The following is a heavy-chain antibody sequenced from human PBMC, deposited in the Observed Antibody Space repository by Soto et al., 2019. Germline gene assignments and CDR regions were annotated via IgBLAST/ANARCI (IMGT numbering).Heavy chain of an antibody. V-gene: IGHV3-30-3*01. Sequence: GGSLRLSCAASGFTFSSYAMHWVRQAPGKGLEWVAVISYDGSNKYYADSVKGRFTISRDNSKNTLYLQMNSLRAEDTAVYYCARDLENWNDEAAFDYWGQGTLVTVSS. CDR2: ISYDGSNK. J-gene: IGHJ4*02. CDR3: ARDLENWNDEAAFDY. CDR1: GFTFSSYA. D-gene: IGHD1-1*01.